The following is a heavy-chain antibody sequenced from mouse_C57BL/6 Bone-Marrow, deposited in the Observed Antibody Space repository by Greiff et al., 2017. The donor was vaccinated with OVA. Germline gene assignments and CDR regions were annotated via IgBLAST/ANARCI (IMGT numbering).Heavy chain of an antibody. J-gene: IGHJ2*01. CDR1: GYTFTDYY. CDR3: ARSDY. Sequence: QVQLKQSWAELVRPGASVKLSCKASGYTFTDYYINWVKQRPGQGLEWIARIYPGSGITYYNDKFKGKATLTAEKSSSTAYMQLSSLTSEDSAVYFCARSDYWGQGTTLTVSS. CDR2: IYPGSGIT. V-gene: IGHV1-76*01.